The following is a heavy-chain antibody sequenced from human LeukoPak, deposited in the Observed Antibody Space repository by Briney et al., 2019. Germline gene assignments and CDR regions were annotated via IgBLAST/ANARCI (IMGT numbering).Heavy chain of an antibody. D-gene: IGHD4-23*01. CDR1: GYTFTSYY. CDR2: INPSGGST. CDR3: AIHAGGGNVPRLDY. Sequence: ASVTVSCTASGYTFTSYYMHWVRQAPGQGLEWMGIINPSGGSTSYAQKFQGRVTMTRDTSTSTVYMELSSLRSEDTAVYYCAIHAGGGNVPRLDYWGQGTLVTVSS. J-gene: IGHJ4*02. V-gene: IGHV1-46*01.